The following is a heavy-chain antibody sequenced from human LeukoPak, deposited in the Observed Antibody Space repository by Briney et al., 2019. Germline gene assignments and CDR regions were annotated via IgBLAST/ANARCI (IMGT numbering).Heavy chain of an antibody. CDR2: IIPIFGTA. V-gene: IGHV1-69*05. J-gene: IGHJ4*02. Sequence: GASVKVSCKASGGTFSSYAISWVRQAPGQGLEWMGGIIPIFGTANYAQKFQGRVTITTDESTSTAYMELSSLRSEDTAVYYCAREKPMGYSSSNYFDYWGQGTLVTVSS. D-gene: IGHD6-13*01. CDR1: GGTFSSYA. CDR3: AREKPMGYSSSNYFDY.